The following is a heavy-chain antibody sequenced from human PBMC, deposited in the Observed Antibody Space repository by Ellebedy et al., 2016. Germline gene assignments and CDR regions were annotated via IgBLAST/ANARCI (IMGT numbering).Heavy chain of an antibody. CDR3: ARPKRGYSYGYDYYGMDV. V-gene: IGHV4-34*01. J-gene: IGHJ6*02. D-gene: IGHD5-18*01. CDR1: GGSFSGYY. Sequence: SETLSLTCAVYGGSFSGYYWTWIRQPPGKGLEWIGEVNDSGSTNYNPSLKSRVTISVDTSKNQFSLKLSSVTAADTAVYYCARPKRGYSYGYDYYGMDVWGQGTTVTVSS. CDR2: VNDSGST.